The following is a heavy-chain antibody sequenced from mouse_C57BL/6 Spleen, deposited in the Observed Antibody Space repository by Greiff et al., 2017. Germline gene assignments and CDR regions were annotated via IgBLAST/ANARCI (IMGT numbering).Heavy chain of an antibody. CDR1: GYSITSGYY. CDR3: AKAGYYYGSSYSGYFDV. CDR2: IRYDGSN. D-gene: IGHD1-1*01. V-gene: IGHV3-6*01. Sequence: EVHLVESGPGLVKPSQSLSLTCSATGYSITSGYYRNWIRQLPGNNLEWMGYIRYDGSNNYNPYLKNRISITRDPAKNQFFLKFNTVTTEDTATYYCAKAGYYYGSSYSGYFDVWGKGTTVTVSA. J-gene: IGHJ1*03.